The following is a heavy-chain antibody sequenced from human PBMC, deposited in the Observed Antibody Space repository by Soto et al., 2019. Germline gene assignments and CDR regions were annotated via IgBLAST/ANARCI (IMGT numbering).Heavy chain of an antibody. CDR3: ARGGGGGVAGSAAFDM. V-gene: IGHV1-2*02. CDR1: GYPVTAYY. CDR2: INPATGAA. D-gene: IGHD6-19*01. Sequence: QLHLVQSGAVVKKPGASVTVSCSASGYPVTAYYMHWVRQAPGRGLEWMGGINPATGAAKYTQTFQGRVTQAREPATGTAFMGLGGLTSGATAVFYCARGGGGGVAGSAAFDMWGQGTLVTVSS. J-gene: IGHJ3*02.